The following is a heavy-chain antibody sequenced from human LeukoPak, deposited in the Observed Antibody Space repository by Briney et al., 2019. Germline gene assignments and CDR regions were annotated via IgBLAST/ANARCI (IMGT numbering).Heavy chain of an antibody. D-gene: IGHD3-22*01. CDR1: GFSFSSYG. Sequence: GGSLRLSCAASGFSFSSYGMSWVRQAPGKGLEWVSGISDSGDSTYYADSVKGRFTISRDISKNTLFLQMNSLGSDDTAVYYCARALRHSDTSGTVLDYWGQGTLVTVSS. CDR2: ISDSGDST. V-gene: IGHV3-23*01. CDR3: ARALRHSDTSGTVLDY. J-gene: IGHJ4*02.